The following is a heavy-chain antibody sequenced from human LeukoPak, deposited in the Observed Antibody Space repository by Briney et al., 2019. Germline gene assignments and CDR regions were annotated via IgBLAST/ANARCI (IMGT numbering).Heavy chain of an antibody. V-gene: IGHV3-30*04. D-gene: IGHD6-13*01. J-gene: IGHJ4*02. CDR1: GFTFTSYA. CDR3: ARDLTQLALFDY. Sequence: GGSLRLSCTASGFTFTSYAMHWVRQAPGKGLEWMTVMSHDGRNTFYADSVKGRFTLSRDTSKNTLYLQMNSLRPEDTAVYFCARDLTQLALFDYWGQGTLVTVSS. CDR2: MSHDGRNT.